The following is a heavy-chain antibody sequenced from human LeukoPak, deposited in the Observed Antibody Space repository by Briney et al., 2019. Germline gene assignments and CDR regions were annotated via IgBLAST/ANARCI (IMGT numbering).Heavy chain of an antibody. Sequence: ASVKVSCKASGYTFTSYDINWVRQATGQGLEWMGWISAYNGNTNYAQKLQGRVTMTTDTSTSTAYMELRSLRSDDTAVYYCARDKGYGSGSDTDYWGQGTLVTVSS. CDR2: ISAYNGNT. D-gene: IGHD3-10*01. J-gene: IGHJ4*02. V-gene: IGHV1-18*01. CDR1: GYTFTSYD. CDR3: ARDKGYGSGSDTDY.